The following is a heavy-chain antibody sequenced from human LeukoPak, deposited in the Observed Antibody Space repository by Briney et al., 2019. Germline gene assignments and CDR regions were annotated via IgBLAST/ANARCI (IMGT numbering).Heavy chain of an antibody. V-gene: IGHV4-59*08. CDR1: GGSISSSY. Sequence: PSETLSLTCTASGGSISSSYWSWIRQPPGKGLEWIGYIYYSGSTNYNPSLKSRVTISVDTSKNQVSLKLSSVTAADTAVYYCARGNDYWGQGTLVTVSS. CDR3: ARGNDY. CDR2: IYYSGST. J-gene: IGHJ4*02.